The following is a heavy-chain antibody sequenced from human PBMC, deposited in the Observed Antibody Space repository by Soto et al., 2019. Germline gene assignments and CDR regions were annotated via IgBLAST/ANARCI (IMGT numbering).Heavy chain of an antibody. D-gene: IGHD5-18*01. Sequence: QVQLVQSGAEVKKPGSSVKVSCKASGGTFSSYTISWVRQAPGQGLEWMGRIIPILGIANYAQKFQGRVTITADKSTSTAYMELSSLRSEDTAVYHCASGGWNTAMVASYIWGQGTMVTVSS. CDR3: ASGGWNTAMVASYI. CDR1: GGTFSSYT. J-gene: IGHJ3*02. V-gene: IGHV1-69*02. CDR2: IIPILGIA.